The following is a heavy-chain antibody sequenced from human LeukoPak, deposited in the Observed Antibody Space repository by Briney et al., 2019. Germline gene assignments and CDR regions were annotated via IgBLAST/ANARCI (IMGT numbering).Heavy chain of an antibody. J-gene: IGHJ4*02. CDR1: GFTFDDYA. Sequence: GRSLRLSCAASGFTFDDYAMHWVRQAPGKGLEWVSGISWNSGSIGYADSVKGRFTISRDNAKNSLYLQMNSLRAEDTAVYYCASTVVAELDYWGQGTLVTVSS. D-gene: IGHD2-15*01. CDR2: ISWNSGSI. CDR3: ASTVVAELDY. V-gene: IGHV3-9*01.